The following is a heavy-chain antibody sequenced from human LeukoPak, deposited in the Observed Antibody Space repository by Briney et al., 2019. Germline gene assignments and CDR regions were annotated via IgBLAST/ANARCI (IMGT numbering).Heavy chain of an antibody. Sequence: GTSLRLSCAASGFTFRSSGMHWVRQAPGKGLECVAVIWDTGNDKYYAVSVKGRFTISRDNSRDTLYLQMDSLRADDTALYYCARDRGRYEPIDTWGQGTLVTVSS. D-gene: IGHD5-12*01. V-gene: IGHV3-33*01. J-gene: IGHJ5*02. CDR1: GFTFRSSG. CDR3: ARDRGRYEPIDT. CDR2: IWDTGNDK.